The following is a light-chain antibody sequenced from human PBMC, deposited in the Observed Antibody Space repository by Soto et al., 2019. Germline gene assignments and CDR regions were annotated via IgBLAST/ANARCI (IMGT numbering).Light chain of an antibody. V-gene: IGLV2-8*01. J-gene: IGLJ1*01. CDR1: SSDVGGYSY. CDR3: NSYAGSSNV. CDR2: EVN. Sequence: QSALTQPPSASGSPGQSVAISCTGTSSDVGGYSYVSWYQQHPGKAPKLMIYEVNKRPSGVPDRFSGSKSGNTASLTVSGLQAEDEADYYCNSYAGSSNVFGTGTKVTVL.